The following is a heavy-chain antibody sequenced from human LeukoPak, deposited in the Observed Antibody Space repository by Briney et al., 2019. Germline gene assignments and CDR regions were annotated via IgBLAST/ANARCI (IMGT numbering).Heavy chain of an antibody. V-gene: IGHV4-39*07. D-gene: IGHD2-2*02. Sequence: SETLSLTCTVSGGSISSSSYYWSWIRQPPGKGLEWIGEINHSGSTNYNPSLKSRVTISVDTSKNQFSLKLSSVTAADTAVYYCARGGVVPAAIPYWGQGTLVTVSS. CDR2: INHSGST. CDR1: GGSISSSSYY. J-gene: IGHJ4*02. CDR3: ARGGVVPAAIPY.